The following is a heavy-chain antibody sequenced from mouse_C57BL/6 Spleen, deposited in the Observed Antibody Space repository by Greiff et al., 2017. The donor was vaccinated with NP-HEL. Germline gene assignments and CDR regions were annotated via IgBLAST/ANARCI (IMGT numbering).Heavy chain of an antibody. D-gene: IGHD2-2*01. CDR1: GYAFSSSW. CDR3: ARGWLRREDWFAY. Sequence: QVQLQQSGPELVKPGASVKISCKASGYAFSSSWMNWVKQRPGKGLEWIGRIYPGDGDTNYNGKFKGKATLTADKSSSTAYMQLSSLTSEDSAVYFCARGWLRREDWFAYWGQGTLVTVSA. CDR2: IYPGDGDT. J-gene: IGHJ3*01. V-gene: IGHV1-82*01.